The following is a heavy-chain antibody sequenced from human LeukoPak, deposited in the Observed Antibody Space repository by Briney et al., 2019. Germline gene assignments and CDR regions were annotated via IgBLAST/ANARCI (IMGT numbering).Heavy chain of an antibody. CDR3: ARGQIDFWSGYQYNWFDP. D-gene: IGHD3-3*01. Sequence: SETLSLTCTVSGGSISSYYWSWIRQPPGKGLEWIGYIYYSGSTNYNPSLRSRVTISVDTSKNQFSLKLSSVTAADTAVYYCARGQIDFWSGYQYNWFDPWGQGTLVTVSS. CDR1: GGSISSYY. V-gene: IGHV4-59*01. CDR2: IYYSGST. J-gene: IGHJ5*02.